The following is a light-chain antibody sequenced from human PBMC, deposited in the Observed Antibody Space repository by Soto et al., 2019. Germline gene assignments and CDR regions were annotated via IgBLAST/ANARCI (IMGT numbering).Light chain of an antibody. CDR3: CSYAGTYTLWV. J-gene: IGLJ3*02. CDR2: DVT. CDR1: SGDVGGYNF. Sequence: QSALTQPRSVSGSPGQSVTISCTGTSGDVGGYNFVSWYQQYPGKAPKLIIYDVTKRPSGVPDRFSASKSGNTASLTISGLQAEDEAYYYCCSYAGTYTLWVFGGGTKLTVL. V-gene: IGLV2-11*01.